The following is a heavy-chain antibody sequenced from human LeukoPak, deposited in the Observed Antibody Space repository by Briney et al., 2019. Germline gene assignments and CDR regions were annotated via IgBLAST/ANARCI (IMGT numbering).Heavy chain of an antibody. CDR2: ISYNGSNK. Sequence: GGSLRLSCAASGFTFSSFWMHWVRQAPGKGLEWVSAISYNGSNKYYADSVKGRFTISRDNSKNTLFLQMNSLRADDTAVYYCAKISVTLARDYWGQGTLVTVSS. V-gene: IGHV3-23*01. J-gene: IGHJ4*02. CDR3: AKISVTLARDY. CDR1: GFTFSSFW. D-gene: IGHD6-19*01.